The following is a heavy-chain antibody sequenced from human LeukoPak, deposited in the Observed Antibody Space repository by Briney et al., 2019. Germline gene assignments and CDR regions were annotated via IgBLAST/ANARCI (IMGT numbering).Heavy chain of an antibody. CDR3: ARGSKWEHLDY. CDR2: ISAYNGNT. V-gene: IGHV1-18*01. Sequence: GASVKVSCKASGGTFSSYAISWVRQAPGQGLEWVGWISAYNGNTNYAQKLQGRVTMTTDTSTNTAYMELRSLRSDDTAVYYCARGSKWEHLDYWGQGTLVTVSS. D-gene: IGHD1-26*01. CDR1: GGTFSSYA. J-gene: IGHJ4*02.